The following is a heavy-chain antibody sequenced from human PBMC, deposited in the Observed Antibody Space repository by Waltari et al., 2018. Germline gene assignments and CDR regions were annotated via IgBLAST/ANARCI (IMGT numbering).Heavy chain of an antibody. CDR2: IYYSWST. J-gene: IGHJ4*02. CDR3: ARGGIAVAGTGTDY. D-gene: IGHD6-19*01. Sequence: QVQLQESGPGLVKPSETLSLTCTVSGGSISSYYWSWIRQPPGKGLEWSGYIYYSWSTNYNPSLKSRVTISVDTSKNQFSLKLSSVTAADTAVYYCARGGIAVAGTGTDYWGQGTLVTVSS. CDR1: GGSISSYY. V-gene: IGHV4-59*01.